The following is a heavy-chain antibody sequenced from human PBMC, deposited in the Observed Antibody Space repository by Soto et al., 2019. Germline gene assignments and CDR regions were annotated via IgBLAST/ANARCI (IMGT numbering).Heavy chain of an antibody. J-gene: IGHJ4*02. CDR2: IPGSGGST. V-gene: IGHV3-23*01. Sequence: GGSLRLSCAASGFTFSNYAMSWVRQSPGKGLEWVSAIPGSGGSTYYTGSVKDRFTISRDNSKNTLYLQMNSLRVEDTAVYYCAKIGSSSSVSLPLVLLDYWGQGALVTVSS. D-gene: IGHD6-6*01. CDR1: GFTFSNYA. CDR3: AKIGSSSSVSLPLVLLDY.